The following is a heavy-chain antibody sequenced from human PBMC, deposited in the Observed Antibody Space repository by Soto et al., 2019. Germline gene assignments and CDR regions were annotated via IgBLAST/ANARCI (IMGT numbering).Heavy chain of an antibody. J-gene: IGHJ5*02. CDR1: GYTFTSYD. D-gene: IGHD1-7*01. V-gene: IGHV1-8*01. Sequence: GASVKVSCKASGYTFTSYDINWVRQATGQGLEWMGWMNPNSGNTGYAQKFQGRVTMTRNTSISTAYMELSSLRSEDTAVYYCARELFPWNYGGPPDYNWFDRWCQGTLVTVSS. CDR2: MNPNSGNT. CDR3: ARELFPWNYGGPPDYNWFDR.